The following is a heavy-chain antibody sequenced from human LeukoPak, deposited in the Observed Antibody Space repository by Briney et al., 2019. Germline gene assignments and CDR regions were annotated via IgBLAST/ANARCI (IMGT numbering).Heavy chain of an antibody. D-gene: IGHD6-13*01. Sequence: GASVKVSCKASGYSFTTYAIHWVRQAPGQRLEWMGWINAGNGNTKYSQKFQGRVTITRDTSASTAYMELSSLRSEDTAVYYCARGSWRAAAAPKTFDYWGQGTLVTVSS. J-gene: IGHJ4*02. CDR3: ARGSWRAAAAPKTFDY. CDR2: INAGNGNT. V-gene: IGHV1-3*01. CDR1: GYSFTTYA.